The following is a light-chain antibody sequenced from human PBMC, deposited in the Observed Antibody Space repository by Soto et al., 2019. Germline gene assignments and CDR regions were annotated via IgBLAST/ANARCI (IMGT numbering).Light chain of an antibody. V-gene: IGLV2-23*02. J-gene: IGLJ1*01. CDR2: EVN. CDR1: SSDFGNYNL. Sequence: QSVLRQPASVSGSPGQSITISCTRTSSDFGNYNLVSWYQHHPGKVPKLILFEVNKRPSGVSGRFSGSRCGNTASLTISGLQAQDEADYYCCSFTSSNTHVFGTGTKVTVL. CDR3: CSFTSSNTHV.